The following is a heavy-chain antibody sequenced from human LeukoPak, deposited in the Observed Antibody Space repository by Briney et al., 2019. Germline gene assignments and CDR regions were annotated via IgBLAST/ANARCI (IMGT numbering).Heavy chain of an antibody. CDR1: GFTFSSYS. Sequence: PGGSLRLSCAASGFTFSSYSMSWVRQAAGKGLEWVSTISSSSRYIYYADSMKGRFTISRDNAKDSLYLQMDSLRAEDTAVYFCARGKAMGWSYFEPWGQGTLVTVSS. D-gene: IGHD1-26*01. J-gene: IGHJ5*02. CDR3: ARGKAMGWSYFEP. CDR2: ISSSSRYI. V-gene: IGHV3-21*06.